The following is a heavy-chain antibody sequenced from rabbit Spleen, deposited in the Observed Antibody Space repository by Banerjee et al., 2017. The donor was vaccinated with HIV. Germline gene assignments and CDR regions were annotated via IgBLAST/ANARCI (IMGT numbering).Heavy chain of an antibody. V-gene: IGHV1S45*01. D-gene: IGHD7-1*01. CDR1: EVSFNDKDV. Sequence: QEQLEESGGGLVKPEGSLTLTCKASEVSFNDKDVMCWVRQAPGKGLELVACIVTGNSVRTYYASWAKGRFTISKSTSLNTVTLQLNSLTAADTATYFCAKANSYTTGFDRWGQGTLVTVS. CDR3: AKANSYTTGFDR. CDR2: IVTGNSVRT. J-gene: IGHJ2*01.